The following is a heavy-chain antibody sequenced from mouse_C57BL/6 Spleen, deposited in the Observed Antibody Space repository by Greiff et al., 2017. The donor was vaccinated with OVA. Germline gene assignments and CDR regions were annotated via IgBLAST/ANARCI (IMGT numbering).Heavy chain of an antibody. CDR2: IYPGGGYT. D-gene: IGHD2-4*01. Sequence: QVQLKESGAELVRPGTSVKMSCKASGYTFTNYWIGWAKQRPGHGLEWIGDIYPGGGYTNYNEKFKGKATLTADKSSSTAYMQFSSLTSEDSAIYYCARENYDGYFDYWGQGTTLTVSS. J-gene: IGHJ2*01. CDR1: GYTFTNYW. V-gene: IGHV1-63*01. CDR3: ARENYDGYFDY.